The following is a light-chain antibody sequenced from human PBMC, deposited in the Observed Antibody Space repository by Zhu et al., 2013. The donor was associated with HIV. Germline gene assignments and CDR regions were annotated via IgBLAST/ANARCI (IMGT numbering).Light chain of an antibody. CDR2: GAS. V-gene: IGKV3-20*01. CDR1: QSVSSN. Sequence: EVLMTQSPATLSVSPGERATLSCRASQSVSSNLAWYQQKPGQAPRLLIYGASSRATGIPDRFSGSGSGTDFILTISRLEPEDFAVYYCQQYGSSPLTFGGGTKVEIK. J-gene: IGKJ4*01. CDR3: QQYGSSPLT.